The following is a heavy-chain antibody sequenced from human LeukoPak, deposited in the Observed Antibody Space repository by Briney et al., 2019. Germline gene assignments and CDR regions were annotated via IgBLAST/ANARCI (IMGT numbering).Heavy chain of an antibody. V-gene: IGHV3-21*01. CDR2: ISSSGSYI. CDR3: ARVARVAPNLYYFDY. J-gene: IGHJ4*02. CDR1: GFTFSSYS. Sequence: GGSLRLSCAASGFTFSSYSMNWVRQAPGKGLEWVSSISSSGSYIYYADSVKGRFTISRDNAKNSLYLQMNSLRAEDTAVYYCARVARVAPNLYYFDYWGQGTLVTVSS.